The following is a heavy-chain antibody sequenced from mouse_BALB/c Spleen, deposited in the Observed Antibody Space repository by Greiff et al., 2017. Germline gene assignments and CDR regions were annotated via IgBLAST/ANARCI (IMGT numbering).Heavy chain of an antibody. D-gene: IGHD1-1*01. V-gene: IGHV3-2*02. J-gene: IGHJ3*01. Sequence: EVQLVESGPGLVKPSQSLSLTCTVTGYSITSDYAWNWIRQFPGNKLEWMGYISYSGSTSYNPSLKSRISITRDTSKNQFFLQLNSVTTEDTATYYCARIYGSSYRDWFAYWGQGTLVTVSA. CDR3: ARIYGSSYRDWFAY. CDR2: ISYSGST. CDR1: GYSITSDYA.